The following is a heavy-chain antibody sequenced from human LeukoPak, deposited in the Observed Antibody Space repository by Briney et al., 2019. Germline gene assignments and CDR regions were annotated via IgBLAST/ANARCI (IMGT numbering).Heavy chain of an antibody. Sequence: GGSLRLSCAASGFTFSNAWMSWVRQAPGKGLEWVGRIKSKTDGGTTDYAAPVKGRFTISRDNSKNTLYLQMNSLRAEDTAVYYCAREFDYGSVWGQGTTVTVSS. CDR1: GFTFSNAW. CDR3: AREFDYGSV. V-gene: IGHV3-15*01. D-gene: IGHD3-10*01. J-gene: IGHJ6*02. CDR2: IKSKTDGGTT.